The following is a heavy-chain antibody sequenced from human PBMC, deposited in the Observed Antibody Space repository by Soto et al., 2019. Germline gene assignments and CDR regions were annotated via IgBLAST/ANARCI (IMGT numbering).Heavy chain of an antibody. CDR1: GFTFSSYG. CDR3: AKVYSSGYFEWLDYFDY. Sequence: VQLVESGGGVVQPGRSLRLSCAASGFTFSSYGMHWVRQAPGKGLEWVAVISYDGSNKYYADSVKGRFTISRDNSKNTLYLQMNSLRAEDTAVYYCAKVYSSGYFEWLDYFDYWGQGTLVTVSS. CDR2: ISYDGSNK. J-gene: IGHJ4*02. V-gene: IGHV3-30*18. D-gene: IGHD3-22*01.